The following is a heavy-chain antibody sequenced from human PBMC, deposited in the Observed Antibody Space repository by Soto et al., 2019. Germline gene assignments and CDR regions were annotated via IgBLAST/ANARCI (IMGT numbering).Heavy chain of an antibody. J-gene: IGHJ4*02. V-gene: IGHV1-46*03. CDR2: INPSGGST. Sequence: ASVKVSCKASGYTFTSYYIHLVRQAPGQGLEWMGIINPSGGSTSYGQKFQGRVTMTRDTSTSTVYMELSSLRSEDTAVYYCARGRYYDSSGYYYSSVYWGQGTLVTVSP. CDR1: GYTFTSYY. CDR3: ARGRYYDSSGYYYSSVY. D-gene: IGHD3-22*01.